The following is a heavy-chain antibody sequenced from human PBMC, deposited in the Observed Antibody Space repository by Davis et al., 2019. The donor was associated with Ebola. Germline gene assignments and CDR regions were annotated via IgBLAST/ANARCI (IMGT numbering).Heavy chain of an antibody. Sequence: PGGSLRLSCAASGFTFSSYAMHWVRQAPGKGLEWVAVISYDGSNKYYADSVKGRFTISRDNSKNTLYLQMNSLRAEETAVYYCARDDPQKYFDYWGQGTLVTVSS. CDR3: ARDDPQKYFDY. V-gene: IGHV3-30-3*01. CDR1: GFTFSSYA. J-gene: IGHJ4*02. CDR2: ISYDGSNK.